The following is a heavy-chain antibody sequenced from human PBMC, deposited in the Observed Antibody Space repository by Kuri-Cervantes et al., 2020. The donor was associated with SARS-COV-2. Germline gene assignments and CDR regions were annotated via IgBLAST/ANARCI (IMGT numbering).Heavy chain of an antibody. J-gene: IGHJ6*04. CDR2: MYYGGST. CDR1: NGSISSRTYY. Sequence: SETLSLTCTVSNGSISSRTYYWGWIRQPPGKGLEWIGSMYYGGSTYYNPSLKSRITISVDTSKNQFSLRLSSVTAADTAVYYCARHATGYSSSSYLGYYAMDVWGKGTTVTVSS. CDR3: ARHATGYSSSSYLGYYAMDV. V-gene: IGHV4-39*01. D-gene: IGHD6-13*01.